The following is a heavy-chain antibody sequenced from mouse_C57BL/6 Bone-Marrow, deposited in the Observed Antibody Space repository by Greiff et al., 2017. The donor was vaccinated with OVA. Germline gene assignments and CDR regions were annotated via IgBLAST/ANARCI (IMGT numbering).Heavy chain of an antibody. CDR1: GFTFSDYG. J-gene: IGHJ4*01. V-gene: IGHV5-17*01. D-gene: IGHD1-1*01. CDR2: ISSGSSTL. Sequence: EVKLVESGGGLVKPGGSLKLSCAASGFTFSDYGMHWVRQAPEKGLEWVAYISSGSSTLYYADTVKGRFTISRDNAKNTLFLQMTSLRSEDTAMYYCARKDYYGSSYGNYAMDYWGQGTSVTVSS. CDR3: ARKDYYGSSYGNYAMDY.